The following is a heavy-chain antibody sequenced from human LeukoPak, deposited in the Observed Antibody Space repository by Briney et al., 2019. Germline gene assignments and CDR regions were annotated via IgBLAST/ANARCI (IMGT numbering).Heavy chain of an antibody. V-gene: IGHV3-21*01. Sequence: GGSLRLSCAASGFTFSSYSMNWVRQAPGKGLEWVSSISSSSSYIYYADSVKGRFTISRDNAKNSLYLQMNSLRAEDTAVYYCARENYDFWSGLNWFDPWGQGTLVTVSS. CDR1: GFTFSSYS. J-gene: IGHJ5*02. CDR2: ISSSSSYI. D-gene: IGHD3-3*01. CDR3: ARENYDFWSGLNWFDP.